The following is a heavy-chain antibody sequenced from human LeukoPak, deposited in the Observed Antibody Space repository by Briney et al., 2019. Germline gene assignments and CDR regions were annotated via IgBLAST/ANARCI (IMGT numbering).Heavy chain of an antibody. CDR2: INPSGGST. CDR1: GYTFTSYY. D-gene: IGHD1-26*01. CDR3: AREAASGSYVDY. J-gene: IGHJ4*02. Sequence: ASVKVSCKASGYTFTSYYKQWVRQAPGQGLEWMGIINPSGGSTSYAQKFQGRVTMTRDMSTSTVYMELSSLRSEDTAVYYCAREAASGSYVDYWGQGTLVTVSS. V-gene: IGHV1-46*01.